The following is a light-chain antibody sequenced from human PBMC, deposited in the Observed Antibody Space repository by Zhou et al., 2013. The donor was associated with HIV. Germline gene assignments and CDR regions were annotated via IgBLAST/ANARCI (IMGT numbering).Light chain of an antibody. V-gene: IGKV1-33*01. CDR2: DAS. CDR3: QQCDDLPVT. CDR1: QDIDIY. Sequence: DIQMTQSPASLSASVGDRVTITCQASQDIDIYLNWYQQKPGKAPNLLIYDASTLEIGVPSRFSGSGSGTDFTLTISSLQPEDFATYYCQQCDDLPVTFGGGTKVEMK. J-gene: IGKJ4*01.